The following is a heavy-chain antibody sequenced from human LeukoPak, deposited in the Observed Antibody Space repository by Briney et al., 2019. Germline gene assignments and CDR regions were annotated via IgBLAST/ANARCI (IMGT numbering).Heavy chain of an antibody. Sequence: ASVKVSCKASGYTFTGYYMHWVRQAPGQGLEWMGWINPNSGGTNYAQKFQGRVTMTRDTSISTAYMELSRLRSDDTAVYYCARDSSSWRYYFDYRGQGTLVTVSS. CDR2: INPNSGGT. CDR3: ARDSSSWRYYFDY. V-gene: IGHV1-2*02. CDR1: GYTFTGYY. D-gene: IGHD6-13*01. J-gene: IGHJ4*02.